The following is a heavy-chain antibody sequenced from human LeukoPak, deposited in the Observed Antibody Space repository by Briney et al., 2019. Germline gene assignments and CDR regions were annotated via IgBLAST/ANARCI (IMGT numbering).Heavy chain of an antibody. CDR1: GGSISSYY. Sequence: SETLSLTCTVSGGSISSYYWSWIRQPPGKGLEWIGYIYYSGSTNYNPSLKSRVTISVDTSKNQFSLKLSSVAAADTAVYYCARLDSEWLPLDVWGQGTTVTVSS. D-gene: IGHD3-3*01. J-gene: IGHJ6*02. CDR2: IYYSGST. V-gene: IGHV4-59*08. CDR3: ARLDSEWLPLDV.